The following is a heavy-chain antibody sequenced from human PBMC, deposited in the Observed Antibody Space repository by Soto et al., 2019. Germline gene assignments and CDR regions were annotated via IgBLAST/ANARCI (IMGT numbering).Heavy chain of an antibody. J-gene: IGHJ4*02. V-gene: IGHV1-3*01. Sequence: ASVKVSCKASGYTFTSCAMHWVRQAPGQRLEWMGWINAGNGNTKYSQKFQGRVTITRDTSASTAYMELSSLRPEDTAVYYCARDRIYCSGGSCYPYYFDYWGQGTLVTVSS. D-gene: IGHD2-15*01. CDR3: ARDRIYCSGGSCYPYYFDY. CDR1: GYTFTSCA. CDR2: INAGNGNT.